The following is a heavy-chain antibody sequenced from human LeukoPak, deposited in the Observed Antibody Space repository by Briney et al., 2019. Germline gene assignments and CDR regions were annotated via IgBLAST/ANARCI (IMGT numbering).Heavy chain of an antibody. V-gene: IGHV4-30-4*08. D-gene: IGHD2-21*01. CDR1: GGSISSGDYY. Sequence: SETLSLTCTVSGGSISSGDYYWSWIRQPPGKGLEWIGYIYYSGSTYYNPSLKSRVTISVDTSKNQFSLKLSSVTAADTAVYYCARGVGCGGDCYSYYYYYMDVWGKGTTATVSS. CDR2: IYYSGST. J-gene: IGHJ6*03. CDR3: ARGVGCGGDCYSYYYYYMDV.